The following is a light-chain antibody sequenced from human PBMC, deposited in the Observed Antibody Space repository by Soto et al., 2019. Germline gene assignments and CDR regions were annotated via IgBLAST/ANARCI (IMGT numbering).Light chain of an antibody. CDR1: QDINTW. CDR2: AAS. V-gene: IGKV1D-16*01. CDR3: QQYNIYPLT. J-gene: IGKJ4*01. Sequence: DVRMTQSPSSLSASVGDRVTITCRASQDINTWLAWYQQKAEKAPKSLIYAASSLQTGVPSRFSGSQSGTDFTLTISSLQPEDSATYYCQQYNIYPLTFGGGTKVEIK.